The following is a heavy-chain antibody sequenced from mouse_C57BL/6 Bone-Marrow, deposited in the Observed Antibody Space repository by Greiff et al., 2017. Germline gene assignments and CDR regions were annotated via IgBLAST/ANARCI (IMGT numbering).Heavy chain of an antibody. Sequence: EVQLVESGPGLVKPSQSLSLTCSVTGYSITSGYYWNWIRQFPGNKLEWMGYISYDGSNNYNPSLKNRISITRDPSKNQYFLKLKSVTTEDTATYYCAILGCAYWGQGTLVTVSA. CDR3: AILGCAY. J-gene: IGHJ3*01. V-gene: IGHV3-6*01. CDR1: GYSITSGYY. CDR2: ISYDGSN.